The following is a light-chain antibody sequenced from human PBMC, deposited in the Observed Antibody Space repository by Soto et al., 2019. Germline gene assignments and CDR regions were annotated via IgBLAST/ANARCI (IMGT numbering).Light chain of an antibody. CDR2: KVS. V-gene: IGKV2-30*02. J-gene: IGKJ1*01. CDR3: VQGTHWPRA. CDR1: QSLVHSDGNTY. Sequence: EVVMTQSPLSLPVTLVQPAAISFMSIQSLVHSDGNTYLNWLQQRPGQSPRRLIYKVSNRDSGVPDRFSGSGSGTDFTLTISRVEAEDIGVYYCVQGTHWPRAFGQGTKVDI.